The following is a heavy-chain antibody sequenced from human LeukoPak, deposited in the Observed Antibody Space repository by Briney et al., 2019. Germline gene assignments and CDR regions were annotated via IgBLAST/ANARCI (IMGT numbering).Heavy chain of an antibody. Sequence: PGGSLRLSCAASGFSFSSYSMFWVRQAPGKGLEWVASISSGSTFIYYRDSVKGRFTISGDNAKKSLTLQMNSLRVEDSAIYYCAREPHDFHEEDGFDIWGQGTLVTVS. CDR1: GFSFSSYS. CDR3: AREPHDFHEEDGFDI. V-gene: IGHV3-21*01. CDR2: ISSGSTFI. D-gene: IGHD2-21*02. J-gene: IGHJ3*02.